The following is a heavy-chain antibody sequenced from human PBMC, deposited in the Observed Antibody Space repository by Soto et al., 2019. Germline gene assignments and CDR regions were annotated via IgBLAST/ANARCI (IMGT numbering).Heavy chain of an antibody. CDR2: IYPGDSDT. D-gene: IGHD2-2*01. V-gene: IGHV5-51*01. CDR1: GYSFTSYW. CDR3: ARIVVASDYYYYYYMDV. Sequence: GESLKISCKGSGYSFTSYWIGWVRQMPGKGLEWMGIIYPGDSDTRYSPSFQGQVTISADKSISTAYLQWSSLKASDTAMYYCARIVVASDYYYYYYMDVWGKGTTVTVSS. J-gene: IGHJ6*03.